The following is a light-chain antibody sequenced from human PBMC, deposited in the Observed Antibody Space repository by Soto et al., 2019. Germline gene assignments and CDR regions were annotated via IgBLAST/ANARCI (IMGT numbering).Light chain of an antibody. CDR1: QGISSA. V-gene: IGKV1-13*02. CDR3: QQFKSYPLT. Sequence: AIQLAQSPSSLSASVGDRVTITCRASQGISSALAWYQQKPGKAPNLLIYDASSLENGVPSRLSGSGSGTDFTLTISSLQPEDFATYYCQQFKSYPLTFGGATMVEI. J-gene: IGKJ4*01. CDR2: DAS.